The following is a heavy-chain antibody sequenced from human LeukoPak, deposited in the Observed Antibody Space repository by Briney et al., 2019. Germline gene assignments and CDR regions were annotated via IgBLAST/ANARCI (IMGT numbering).Heavy chain of an antibody. Sequence: SETLSFTCTVSGGSISSSSYYWGWIRQPPGKGLEWIGSIYYSGSTYYNPSLKSRVTISVDTSKNQFSLKLSSVTAADTAVYYCARESESYYYMDVWGKGTTVTVSS. CDR3: ARESESYYYMDV. CDR2: IYYSGST. J-gene: IGHJ6*03. CDR1: GGSISSSSYY. V-gene: IGHV4-39*07.